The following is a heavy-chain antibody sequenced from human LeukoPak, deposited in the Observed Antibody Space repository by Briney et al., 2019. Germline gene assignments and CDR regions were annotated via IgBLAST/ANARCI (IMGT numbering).Heavy chain of an antibody. J-gene: IGHJ4*01. Sequence: SETLSLTCTVSGGSLNSFYWSCIRQPPGKGLEWVGYIYYSGSTNYNPSLKSRVTISRDTSKNQFSLQLRSVTAADTAVYYCTSGGMVSGDYWGHGTLVTVSS. D-gene: IGHD2-8*01. CDR1: GGSLNSFY. V-gene: IGHV4-59*01. CDR2: IYYSGST. CDR3: TSGGMVSGDY.